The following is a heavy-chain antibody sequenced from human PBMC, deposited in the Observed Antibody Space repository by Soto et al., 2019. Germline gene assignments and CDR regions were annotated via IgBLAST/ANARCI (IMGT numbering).Heavy chain of an antibody. CDR3: ARAHSNYLILVMGP. Sequence: SETLSLTCAVYGGSFSGYYWSWIRQPPGKGLEWIGEINHSGSTNYNPSLKSRVTISVDTSKNQFSLKLSSVTAADTAVYYCARAHSNYLILVMGPWGQGTLVTVSS. D-gene: IGHD4-4*01. V-gene: IGHV4-34*01. CDR2: INHSGST. CDR1: GGSFSGYY. J-gene: IGHJ5*02.